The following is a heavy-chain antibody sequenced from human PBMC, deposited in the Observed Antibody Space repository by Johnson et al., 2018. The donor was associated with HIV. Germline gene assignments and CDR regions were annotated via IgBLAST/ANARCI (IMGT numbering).Heavy chain of an antibody. CDR2: ISYDGHIK. CDR1: GFTFKNYA. D-gene: IGHD3-10*01. J-gene: IGHJ3*02. V-gene: IGHV3-30*04. CDR3: ASSWFGELSYAFDI. Sequence: QMQLVESGGGVVQPGRSLRLSCAASGFTFKNYAMHWVRQAPGERLEWVAVISYDGHIKYYADSVKGRFTISRDNAKNSLYLQMNSLRAEDTAVYYCASSWFGELSYAFDIWGQGTMVTVSS.